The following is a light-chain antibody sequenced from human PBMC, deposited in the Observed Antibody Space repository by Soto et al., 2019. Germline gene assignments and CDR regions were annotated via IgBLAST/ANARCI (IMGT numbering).Light chain of an antibody. Sequence: QSALTQPASVSGSPGQSITISCTGTSSDVDTYIYISWYQQHPGKAPKLIIYDVTNRPPGVSNRFSGSKSGNTASLTISGLQTEDEADYYCSSYTRSSTSYVFGTGTKLTVL. J-gene: IGLJ1*01. CDR2: DVT. CDR1: SSDVDTYIY. V-gene: IGLV2-14*03. CDR3: SSYTRSSTSYV.